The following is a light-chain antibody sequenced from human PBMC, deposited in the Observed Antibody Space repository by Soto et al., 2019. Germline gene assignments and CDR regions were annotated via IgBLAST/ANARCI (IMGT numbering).Light chain of an antibody. V-gene: IGLV1-47*01. Sequence: QSLLTQPPSASGTPGQRVTISCSGSSSNIGSNYVYWYQQLPGTAPKVLIYRNNQRPSGVPDRFSGSKSGTSASLAISGLRSEDEADYYCAAWDDSLSGSYVFGKGTKGPS. CDR3: AAWDDSLSGSYV. CDR1: SSNIGSNY. CDR2: RNN. J-gene: IGLJ1*01.